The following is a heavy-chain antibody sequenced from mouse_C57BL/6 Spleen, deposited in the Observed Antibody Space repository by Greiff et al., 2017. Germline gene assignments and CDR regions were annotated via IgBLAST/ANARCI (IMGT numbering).Heavy chain of an antibody. D-gene: IGHD1-1*01. CDR1: GFTFSDYG. CDR3: ARDTTVVARAMDY. V-gene: IGHV5-17*01. Sequence: EVHLVESGGGLVKPGGSLKLSCAASGFTFSDYGMHLVRQAPEKGLEWVAYIRSGSSTIYYADTVKGRFTISRDNAKNTLFLQMTSLRSEDTAMYYCARDTTVVARAMDYWGQGTSVTVSS. CDR2: IRSGSSTI. J-gene: IGHJ4*01.